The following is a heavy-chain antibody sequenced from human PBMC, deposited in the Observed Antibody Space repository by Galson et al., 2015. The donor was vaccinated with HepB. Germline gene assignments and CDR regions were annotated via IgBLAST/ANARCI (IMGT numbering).Heavy chain of an antibody. Sequence: SVKVSCKASGYTFTSYGISWVRQAPGQGLEWMGWISAKNGNTNYTQNLQGRVTMTTDTSTSTAYMEMRSLRSDDTAMYYCARDHKWRSGWDAFDYWGQGTLVTVSS. J-gene: IGHJ4*02. CDR3: ARDHKWRSGWDAFDY. D-gene: IGHD6-19*01. CDR1: GYTFTSYG. V-gene: IGHV1-18*04. CDR2: ISAKNGNT.